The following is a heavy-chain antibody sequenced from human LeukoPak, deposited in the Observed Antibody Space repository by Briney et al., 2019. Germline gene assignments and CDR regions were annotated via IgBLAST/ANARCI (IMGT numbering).Heavy chain of an antibody. V-gene: IGHV3-23*01. CDR3: ATDASGSSRRSFDP. CDR1: GVIFSTYA. CDR2: IPGSGGDT. J-gene: IGHJ5*02. D-gene: IGHD1-26*01. Sequence: PGGSLRLSCATSGVIFSTYAMSWVRQAPGKGLEWVSGIPGSGGDTYYADSVKGRFTISSDNSKNTLYLQMNSLRAEDTAVYYCATDASGSSRRSFDPWGQGTLVTVSS.